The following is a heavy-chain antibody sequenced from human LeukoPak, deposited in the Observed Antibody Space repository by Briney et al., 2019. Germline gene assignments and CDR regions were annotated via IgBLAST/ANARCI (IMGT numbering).Heavy chain of an antibody. CDR1: EFTFSSYW. V-gene: IGHV4-34*01. J-gene: IGHJ4*02. CDR2: INHSGST. D-gene: IGHD3-10*01. CDR3: ARGRARLLWFGELSPTFDY. Sequence: GSLRLSCAASEFTFSSYWRSWIRQPPGKGLEWIGEINHSGSTNYNPSLKSRVTISVDTSKNQFSLKLSSVTAADTAVYYCARGRARLLWFGELSPTFDYWGQGTLVTVSS.